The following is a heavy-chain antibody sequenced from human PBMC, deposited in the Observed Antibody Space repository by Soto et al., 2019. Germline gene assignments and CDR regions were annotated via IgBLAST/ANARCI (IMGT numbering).Heavy chain of an antibody. CDR1: GYTFTSYY. J-gene: IGHJ6*02. CDR3: ARELQAAAGPHPQNYYYYYGMDV. Sequence: ASVKVSCKASGYTFTSYYMHWVRQAPGQGLEWMGIINPSGGSTSYAQKFQGRVTMTRDTSTSTVYMELSSLRSEDTAVYYCARELQAAAGPHPQNYYYYYGMDVWGQGTTVTVSS. V-gene: IGHV1-46*01. CDR2: INPSGGST. D-gene: IGHD6-13*01.